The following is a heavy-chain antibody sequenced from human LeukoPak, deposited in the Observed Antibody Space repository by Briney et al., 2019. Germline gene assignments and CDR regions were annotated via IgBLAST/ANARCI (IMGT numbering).Heavy chain of an antibody. Sequence: PGGSLRLSCAASGFTFSSYGMHWVRQAPGKGLQWVAFIRYDGSNKYYVDSVKGRFTISRDNSKNTLYLQMGSLRAEDMAVYYCARAWNDGNDYWGQGTLVTVSS. J-gene: IGHJ4*02. V-gene: IGHV3-30*02. CDR1: GFTFSSYG. CDR3: ARAWNDGNDY. CDR2: IRYDGSNK. D-gene: IGHD1-1*01.